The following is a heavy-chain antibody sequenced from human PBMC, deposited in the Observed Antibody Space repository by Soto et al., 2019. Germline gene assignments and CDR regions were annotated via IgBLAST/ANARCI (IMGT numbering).Heavy chain of an antibody. Sequence: PGGSLRLSCAASGFTFSSYAMSWVRQAPGKGLEWVSAISGNGGSTYYADSVKGRFTISRDNSKNTLYLQMNSLRAEDTAVYYCAKDRVAVAGIDGMDVWGKGTTVTVSS. J-gene: IGHJ6*04. CDR3: AKDRVAVAGIDGMDV. CDR1: GFTFSSYA. D-gene: IGHD6-19*01. V-gene: IGHV3-23*01. CDR2: ISGNGGST.